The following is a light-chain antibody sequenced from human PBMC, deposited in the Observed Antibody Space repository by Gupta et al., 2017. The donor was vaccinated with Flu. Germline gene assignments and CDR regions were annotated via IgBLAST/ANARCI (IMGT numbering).Light chain of an antibody. CDR1: SSDVGGYNY. J-gene: IGLJ1*01. V-gene: IGLV2-14*01. CDR2: EVS. CDR3: SSYTSSSTLV. Sequence: HSALTQPASVSGSPGQSITISCTGTSSDVGGYNYVSWYQHHPGKAPKLMISEVSNRPSGVSTRFSGSKSGNTASLTISGLQAEDEADYYCSSYTSSSTLVFGTGTKVTVL.